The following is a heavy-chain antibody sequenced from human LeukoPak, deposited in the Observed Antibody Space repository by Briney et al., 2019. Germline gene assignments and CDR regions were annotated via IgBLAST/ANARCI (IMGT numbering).Heavy chain of an antibody. CDR3: TTDSGSYSQGFDY. D-gene: IGHD3-10*01. V-gene: IGHV3-15*01. CDR1: GFTFSNAW. CDR2: IKSKTDGGTT. J-gene: IGHJ4*02. Sequence: PGRSLRLSCAASGFTFSNAWMSWVRQAPGKGLEWVGRIKSKTDGGTTDYAAPVKGRFTISRDDSKNTLYLQMNSLKTEDTAVYYCTTDSGSYSQGFDYWGQGTLVTVSS.